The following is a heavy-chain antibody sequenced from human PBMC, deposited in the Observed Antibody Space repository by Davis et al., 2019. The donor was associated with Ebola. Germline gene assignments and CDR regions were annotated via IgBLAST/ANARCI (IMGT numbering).Heavy chain of an antibody. CDR2: IKEDGSDR. J-gene: IGHJ4*02. CDR3: ARALDY. V-gene: IGHV3-7*04. CDR1: GFSFSTYW. Sequence: GESLKISCTASGFSFSTYWMNWVRQAPGKGLEWVANIKEDGSDRYYVDSVKGRFTIARDNAKNSLYLQMNSLRVEDTAIYYCARALDYWGQGTLVTVSS.